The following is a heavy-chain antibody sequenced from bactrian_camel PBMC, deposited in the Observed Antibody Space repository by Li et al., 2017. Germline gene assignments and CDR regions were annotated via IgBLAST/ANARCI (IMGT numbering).Heavy chain of an antibody. CDR1: RLTWNTYC. D-gene: IGHD1*01. V-gene: IGHV3S53*01. CDR2: LNYGTSP. CDR3: AAECQSRPAGMTIRATNFAH. J-gene: IGHJ4*01. Sequence: HVQLVESGGGSVQAGGSLRLSCTASRLTWNTYCLGWFRQAPGKEREGIAALNYGTSPVYADSVKGRFTISQDNAKNTVYLQMNNLKPEDTAMYYCAAECQSRPAGMTIRATNFAHWGQGTQVTVS.